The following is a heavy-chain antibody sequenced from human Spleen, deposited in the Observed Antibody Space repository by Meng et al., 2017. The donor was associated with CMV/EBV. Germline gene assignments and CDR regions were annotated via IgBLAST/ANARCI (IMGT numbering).Heavy chain of an antibody. CDR3: ARDDGGNLNY. CDR1: GGSISSRNW. J-gene: IGHJ4*02. D-gene: IGHD4-23*01. V-gene: IGHV4-4*02. CDR2: IYYSGST. Sequence: LTCAVSGGSISSRNWWSWVRQPPGKGLEWIGEIYYSGSTYYNPSLKSRVTMSVDTSKNQFSLKLSSVTAADTAIYYCARDDGGNLNYWGQGTLVTVSS.